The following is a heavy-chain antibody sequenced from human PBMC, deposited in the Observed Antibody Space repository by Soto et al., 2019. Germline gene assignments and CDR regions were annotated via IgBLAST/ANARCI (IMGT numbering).Heavy chain of an antibody. CDR3: ARGTAISTYNWFDP. CDR1: GGSISSGGYY. V-gene: IGHV4-31*03. J-gene: IGHJ5*02. Sequence: PSETLSLTCTVSGGSISSGGYYWSWIRQHPGKGLEWIGYIYYSGSTYYNPSLKSRVTISVDTSKNQFSLKLSSVTAADTAVYYCARGTAISTYNWFDPWGQGTLVTVSS. CDR2: IYYSGST.